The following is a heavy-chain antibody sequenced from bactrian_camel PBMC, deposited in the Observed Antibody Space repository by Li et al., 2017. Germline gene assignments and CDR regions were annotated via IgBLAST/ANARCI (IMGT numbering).Heavy chain of an antibody. V-gene: IGHV3S1*01. J-gene: IGHJ4*01. CDR2: ISNSGST. CDR3: AAERAPSGRSCTTLTTARPTY. CDR1: GFTGSNTFSNNW. D-gene: IGHD1*01. Sequence: VQLVESGGDLVQPGESLRLSCAASGFTGSNTFSNNWMHWVRQAAGKQREWISSISNSGSTSYRDSVKGRFTISRDNAKNTLYLQVNSLKSEDTAVYYCAAERAPSGRSCTTLTTARPTYWGPGTQVTVS.